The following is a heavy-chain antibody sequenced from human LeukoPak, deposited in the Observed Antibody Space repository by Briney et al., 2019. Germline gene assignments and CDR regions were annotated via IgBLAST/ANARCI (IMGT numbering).Heavy chain of an antibody. Sequence: GASVKVSCKASGYIFTSYAMHWVRQAPGQRLEWTGWINAGNGNTKYSQKFQGRVTITRDTSASTVYMELSSLRSEDTAVYYCARDIDRVFNWFDPWGQGTLVTVSS. CDR2: INAGNGNT. J-gene: IGHJ5*02. CDR3: ARDIDRVFNWFDP. D-gene: IGHD6-13*01. CDR1: GYIFTSYA. V-gene: IGHV1-3*01.